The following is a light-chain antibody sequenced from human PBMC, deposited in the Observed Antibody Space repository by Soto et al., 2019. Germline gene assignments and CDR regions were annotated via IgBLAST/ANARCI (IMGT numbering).Light chain of an antibody. Sequence: QSVLTQPASVSGSPGQSITISCTGTTSYIGYYIYVSWFQQHPGKAPKLIISELTNRPSGVSNRFSASKSGNTASLTISGLRAEDEAHYYCSSYTTSSTYVFGNGIKVTVL. V-gene: IGLV2-14*01. CDR1: TSYIGYYIY. CDR2: ELT. J-gene: IGLJ1*01. CDR3: SSYTTSSTYV.